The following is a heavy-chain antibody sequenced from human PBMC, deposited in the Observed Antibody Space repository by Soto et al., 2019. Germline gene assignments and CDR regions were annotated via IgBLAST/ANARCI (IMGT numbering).Heavy chain of an antibody. D-gene: IGHD3-10*01. J-gene: IGHJ6*03. V-gene: IGHV6-1*01. CDR3: ARDFGITMVRGKKYYYYYMDV. CDR1: GDSVSSNSAA. Sequence: SQTLSLTCAISGDSVSSNSAAWNWIRQSPSRGLEWLGRTYYRSKWYNDYAVSVKSRITINPDTSKNQFSLQLNSVTPEDTAVYYCARDFGITMVRGKKYYYYYMDVWGKGTKVTVSS. CDR2: TYYRSKWYN.